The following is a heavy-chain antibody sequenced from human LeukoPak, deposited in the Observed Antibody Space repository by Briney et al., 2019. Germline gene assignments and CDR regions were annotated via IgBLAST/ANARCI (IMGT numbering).Heavy chain of an antibody. D-gene: IGHD2-15*01. Sequence: ASVKVSCKAPGYTFTSRAINWVRQAPGQGLEWMGWINTNTGNPTYAQGFTGRFVFSLDTSVSTAYLQISSLKAEDTAMYYCARGGYPYLSTWYSDYWGQGTLVTVSS. CDR3: ARGGYPYLSTWYSDY. CDR2: INTNTGNP. CDR1: GYTFTSRA. J-gene: IGHJ4*02. V-gene: IGHV7-4-1*02.